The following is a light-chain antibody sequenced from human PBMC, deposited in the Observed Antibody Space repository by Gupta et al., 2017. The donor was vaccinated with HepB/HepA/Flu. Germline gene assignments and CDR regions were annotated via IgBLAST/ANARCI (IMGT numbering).Light chain of an antibody. Sequence: SALTQPRSVSGSPGQSVTISCAGSSNDVGNYKYVSWYQQHPGKAPKLMIYDVNKRPSGVPDRFSGSKSGNTASLTISGLQAEDETDYYCCSYAGSYTYAFGTGTKVTVL. CDR2: DVN. CDR3: CSYAGSYTYA. J-gene: IGLJ1*01. CDR1: SNDVGNYKY. V-gene: IGLV2-11*01.